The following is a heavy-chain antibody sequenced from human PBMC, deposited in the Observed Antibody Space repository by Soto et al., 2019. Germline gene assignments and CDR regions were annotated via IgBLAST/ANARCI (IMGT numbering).Heavy chain of an antibody. CDR3: ARGGNRYSSTSSGVGGFDY. J-gene: IGHJ4*02. CDR1: GASIISSY. CDR2: IFHSGTT. Sequence: PSETLSLTCTVSGASIISSYCIFIRHPPFKGLEWIVYIFHSGTTNYNPSLKSRVTISVDTSKNQFSLNLSSLTTADTAVYFCARGGNRYSSTSSGVGGFDYWGQGTLVTVSS. V-gene: IGHV4-59*01. D-gene: IGHD6-6*01.